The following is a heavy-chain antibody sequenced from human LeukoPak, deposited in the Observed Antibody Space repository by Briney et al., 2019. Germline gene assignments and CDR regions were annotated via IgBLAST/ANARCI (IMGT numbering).Heavy chain of an antibody. V-gene: IGHV4-59*08. J-gene: IGHJ6*03. Sequence: PSETLSLTCTLSGGSFSNYYWSWIRQPPGKGLEWIGYIYYSGSTNYNPSLKSRVTISVDTSKNQFSLKLSSVTAADTAVYYCARGPDSPSYYYYMDVWGKGTTFTVSS. CDR2: IYYSGST. CDR1: GGSFSNYY. CDR3: ARGPDSPSYYYYMDV. D-gene: IGHD3-10*01.